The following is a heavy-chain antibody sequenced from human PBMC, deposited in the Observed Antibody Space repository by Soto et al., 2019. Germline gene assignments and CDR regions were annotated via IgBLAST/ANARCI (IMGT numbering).Heavy chain of an antibody. CDR1: GGSISSYY. CDR2: IYYSGST. CDR3: ARFSKYSSYDY. Sequence: NPSETLSLTCTVSGGSISSYYWSWIRQPPGKGLEWIGYIYYSGSTNYNPSLKSRVTISVDTSKNQFSLKLSSVTAADTAVYYCARFSKYSSYDYWGQGTLVTVSS. J-gene: IGHJ4*02. D-gene: IGHD6-6*01. V-gene: IGHV4-59*01.